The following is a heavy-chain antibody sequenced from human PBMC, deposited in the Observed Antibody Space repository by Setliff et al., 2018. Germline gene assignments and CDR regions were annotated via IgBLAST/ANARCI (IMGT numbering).Heavy chain of an antibody. Sequence: GGSLRLSCEASGFIFSMYKMSWVRQAPGKGLEWVANIKQDGSEKSYVDSVKGRFTISRDNAKKSLYLQMDSLRAEDTAVYYCVRTLFLQYYGGRSGGYFDYWGQGSLVTVSS. V-gene: IGHV3-7*01. J-gene: IGHJ4*02. D-gene: IGHD4-17*01. CDR1: GFIFSMYK. CDR2: IKQDGSEK. CDR3: VRTLFLQYYGGRSGGYFDY.